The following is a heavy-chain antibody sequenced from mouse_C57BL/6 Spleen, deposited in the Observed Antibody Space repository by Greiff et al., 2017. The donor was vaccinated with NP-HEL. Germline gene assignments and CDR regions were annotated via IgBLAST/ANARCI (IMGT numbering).Heavy chain of an antibody. CDR1: GFTFSSYG. CDR3: ASYYEYDGAWFAY. Sequence: DVMLVESGGDLVKPGGSLKLSCAASGFTFSSYGMSWVRQTPDKRLEWVATISSGGSYTYYPDSVKGRFTISRDNAKNTLYLQMSSLKSEDTAMYYCASYYEYDGAWFAYWGQGTLVTVSA. CDR2: ISSGGSYT. D-gene: IGHD2-4*01. V-gene: IGHV5-6*02. J-gene: IGHJ3*01.